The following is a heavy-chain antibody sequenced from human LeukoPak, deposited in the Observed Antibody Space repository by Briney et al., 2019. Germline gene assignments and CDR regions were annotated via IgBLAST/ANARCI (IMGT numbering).Heavy chain of an antibody. V-gene: IGHV3-30*04. D-gene: IGHD6-13*01. CDR3: ARGKWQQLVSVLDY. J-gene: IGHJ4*02. CDR1: GSTFSSYA. CDR2: ISYDGSNK. Sequence: GGSLRLSCAASGSTFSSYAMHWVRQAPGKGLEWVAVISYDGSNKYYADSVKGRFTISRDNSKNTLYLQMNSLRAEDTAVYYCARGKWQQLVSVLDYWGQGTLVTVSS.